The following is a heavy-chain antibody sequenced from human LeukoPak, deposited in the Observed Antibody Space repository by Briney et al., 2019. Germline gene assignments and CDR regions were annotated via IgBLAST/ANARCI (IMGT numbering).Heavy chain of an antibody. D-gene: IGHD3-3*01. CDR1: GGSINSGVYF. Sequence: PSETLSLTCTVSGGSINSGVYFWGWIRQPPGKGLEWIGTIAYNGRTYYNSSLKSRVALSVDRSRNPLSLRLTSVTAADTAVYFCATCPTFAAQIDFWGQGILVTVSS. CDR3: ATCPTFAAQIDF. CDR2: IAYNGRT. J-gene: IGHJ4*02. V-gene: IGHV4-39*07.